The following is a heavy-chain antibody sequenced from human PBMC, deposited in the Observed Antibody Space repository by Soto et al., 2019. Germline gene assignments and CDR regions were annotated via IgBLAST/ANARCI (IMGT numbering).Heavy chain of an antibody. CDR2: ISSSSSYI. CDR1: GFTFSSYS. Sequence: GGSLRLSCAASGFTFSSYSMNWVRQAPGKGLEWVSSISSSSSYIYYADSVKGRFTISRDNAKNSLYLQMNSLRAEDTAVYYCARDLTGDNKDIVVVPAAIKGSGGYYGMDVWGQGTTVTVSS. V-gene: IGHV3-21*01. J-gene: IGHJ6*02. CDR3: ARDLTGDNKDIVVVPAAIKGSGGYYGMDV. D-gene: IGHD2-2*02.